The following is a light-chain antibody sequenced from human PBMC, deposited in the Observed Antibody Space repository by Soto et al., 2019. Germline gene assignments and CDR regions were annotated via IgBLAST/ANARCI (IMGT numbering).Light chain of an antibody. V-gene: IGKV1-5*03. CDR1: QSINTW. Sequence: DILMTQSPSTLSASAGDRVTITCRASQSINTWLAWYQQKPGKAPKLLIYKASSLESGVPSRFSGSGSGTEFTLTISSLQPDDFATYYCQQYNAYSPWAFGQGTKVEIK. J-gene: IGKJ1*01. CDR2: KAS. CDR3: QQYNAYSPWA.